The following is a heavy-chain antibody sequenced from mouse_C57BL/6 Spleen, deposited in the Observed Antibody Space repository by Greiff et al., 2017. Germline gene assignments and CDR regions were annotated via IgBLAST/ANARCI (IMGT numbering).Heavy chain of an antibody. CDR3: ARGHYYGSTIDY. J-gene: IGHJ2*01. Sequence: EVKVEESGGGLVKPGGSLKLSCAASGFTFSDYGMHWVRQAPEKGLEWVAYISSGSSTIYYADTVKGRFTISRDNAKNTLFLQMTSLRSEDTAMYYCARGHYYGSTIDYWGQGTTLTVSS. CDR2: ISSGSSTI. V-gene: IGHV5-17*01. D-gene: IGHD1-1*01. CDR1: GFTFSDYG.